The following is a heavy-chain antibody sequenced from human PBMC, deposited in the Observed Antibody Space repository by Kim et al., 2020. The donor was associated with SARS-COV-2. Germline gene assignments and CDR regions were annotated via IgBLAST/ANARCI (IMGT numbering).Heavy chain of an antibody. Sequence: SETLSLTCTVSGGSISSYYWSWIRQPPGKGLEWIGYIYYSGSTNYNPSLKSRVTISVDTSKNQFSLKLSSVTAADTAVYYCARAYCGGDCYSGLGAFDIWGQGTMVTVSS. CDR3: ARAYCGGDCYSGLGAFDI. J-gene: IGHJ3*02. CDR2: IYYSGST. V-gene: IGHV4-59*01. CDR1: GGSISSYY. D-gene: IGHD2-21*02.